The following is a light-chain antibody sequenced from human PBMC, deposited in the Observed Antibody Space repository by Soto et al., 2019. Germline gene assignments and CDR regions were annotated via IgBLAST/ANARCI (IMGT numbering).Light chain of an antibody. J-gene: IGKJ1*01. Sequence: DIVMTQSPATLSVSPGERATLSCRASQSLYSNLAWYQQKPGRAPRLLIYGASTRATGIPARFSGSGSGTEYTLTISSLQSEDFAIYYCQQYSDWPTTFGQGTKVEIK. CDR1: QSLYSN. CDR3: QQYSDWPTT. V-gene: IGKV3-15*01. CDR2: GAS.